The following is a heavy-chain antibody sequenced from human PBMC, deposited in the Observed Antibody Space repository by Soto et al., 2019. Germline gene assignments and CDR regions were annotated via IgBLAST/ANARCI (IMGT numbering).Heavy chain of an antibody. J-gene: IGHJ6*02. CDR2: ISGYNGDT. CDR3: AKKGQPPYYYYGMDV. V-gene: IGHV1-18*01. CDR1: GYTFSRYG. Sequence: QGQLVQSGPEAKKPGASVKVSCKASGYTFSRYGISWVRQAPGQGLEWMGWISGYNGDTKYAQKVQGRVTMTIDTSTYTAYMELRSLTSDYTAIYYCAKKGQPPYYYYGMDVWGQGTTVTVSS.